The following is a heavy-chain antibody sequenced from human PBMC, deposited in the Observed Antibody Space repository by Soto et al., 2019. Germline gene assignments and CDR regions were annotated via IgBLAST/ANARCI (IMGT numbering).Heavy chain of an antibody. Sequence: QVQLVESGGGVVQPGRSLRLSCAASGFTLSSYGMHWVRQAPGKGLEWVAVISYDGSNKYYADSVKGRFTISRDNSKNTLYLQMNSLRAEDTAVYYCAKEYYDSSGYYSYYGMDVWGQGTTVTVSS. D-gene: IGHD3-22*01. CDR1: GFTLSSYG. CDR2: ISYDGSNK. V-gene: IGHV3-30*18. J-gene: IGHJ6*02. CDR3: AKEYYDSSGYYSYYGMDV.